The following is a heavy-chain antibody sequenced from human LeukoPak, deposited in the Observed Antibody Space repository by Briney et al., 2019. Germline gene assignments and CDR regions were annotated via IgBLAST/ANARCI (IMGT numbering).Heavy chain of an antibody. J-gene: IGHJ3*02. V-gene: IGHV3-30*02. D-gene: IGHD3-16*02. CDR2: IRYDGSNK. CDR3: ARLDTTHDYIGGSYRHLDAFDI. Sequence: PGGSLRLSCAASGFTFSSYGMHWVRQAPGKGLEWVAFIRYDGSNKYYADSVKGRFTISRDNSKNTLYLQMDSLTPEDMAVYYCARLDTTHDYIGGSYRHLDAFDIWGQGTMVTVSS. CDR1: GFTFSSYG.